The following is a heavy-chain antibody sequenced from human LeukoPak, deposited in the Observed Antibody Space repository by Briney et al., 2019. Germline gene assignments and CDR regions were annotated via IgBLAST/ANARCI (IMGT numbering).Heavy chain of an antibody. J-gene: IGHJ5*02. V-gene: IGHV5-51*01. CDR3: ARQGRRNIYYYDGNWFDP. D-gene: IGHD3-22*01. CDR2: IYPGDSDT. CDR1: GYSFSNYW. Sequence: GESLKISCTGSGYSFSNYWIGWVRRMPGKGLEWMGIIYPGDSDTRYSPSFQGQVTISADKSLSTAYLQWSSLKASDTAMYYCARQGRRNIYYYDGNWFDPWGQGTLVTVSS.